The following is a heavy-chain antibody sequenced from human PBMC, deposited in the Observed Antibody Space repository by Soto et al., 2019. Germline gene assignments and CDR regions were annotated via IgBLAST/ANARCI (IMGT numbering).Heavy chain of an antibody. Sequence: QVQLVQSEAEFKKPGSTVKLSCRASGGTFSSYTLNWVRQAPGQGLQWMGKIVPLVDIANYEQKLQGRVTITADKSTNTVSMELNSLISEDTAVYYCARSRGFATRFASFDLWGPGTRVTVSS. CDR2: IVPLVDIA. D-gene: IGHD3-16*01. CDR3: ARSRGFATRFASFDL. J-gene: IGHJ4*02. CDR1: GGTFSSYT. V-gene: IGHV1-69*02.